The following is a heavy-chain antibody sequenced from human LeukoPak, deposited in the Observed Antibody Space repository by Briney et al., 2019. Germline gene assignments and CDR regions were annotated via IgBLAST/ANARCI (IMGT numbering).Heavy chain of an antibody. J-gene: IGHJ4*02. V-gene: IGHV3-9*01. CDR2: LNWNSGGI. Sequence: PGRSLRLSCAASGFTFDDYAMHWVRQAPGKGLEWVSGLNWNSGGIVYADSVKGRATISRDNAKNSLYLQMNSLRAEDTAVYYCARPAYCGGNCYYFPDYWGQGTLVTVSS. D-gene: IGHD2-21*02. CDR1: GFTFDDYA. CDR3: ARPAYCGGNCYYFPDY.